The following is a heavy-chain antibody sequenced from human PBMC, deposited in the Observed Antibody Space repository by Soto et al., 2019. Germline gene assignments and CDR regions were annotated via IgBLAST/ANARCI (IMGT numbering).Heavy chain of an antibody. J-gene: IGHJ4*02. D-gene: IGHD2-15*01. CDR2: LFSDGSGK. CDR1: GFTFSSYL. Sequence: QVQLVESGGGVVQPGRSLRLSCAASGFTFSSYLMHWVRQAPGKGLEWVAVLFSDGSGKYYADSVKRRFTISRDNSKNTVYLQMISLRAEDAAVYYCAREPTGLGGSAFDYWGQGTLVTVSS. CDR3: AREPTGLGGSAFDY. V-gene: IGHV3-30-3*01.